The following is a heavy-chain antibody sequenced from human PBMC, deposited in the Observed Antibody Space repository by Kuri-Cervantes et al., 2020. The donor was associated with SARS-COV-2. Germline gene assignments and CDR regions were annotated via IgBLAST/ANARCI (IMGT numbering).Heavy chain of an antibody. V-gene: IGHV3-15*01. Sequence: GESLKISCAASGFTFRNAWMSWVRQAPGKGLEWVGRIKSKTDGGKTDYAAPVKGGFTISRDDSKNTLYLQMNSLKTEDTAVYYCTTETSDSSGYYWSLTHNSRFDPWGQGTLVTVSS. CDR2: IKSKTDGGKT. CDR3: TTETSDSSGYYWSLTHNSRFDP. CDR1: GFTFRNAW. D-gene: IGHD3-22*01. J-gene: IGHJ5*02.